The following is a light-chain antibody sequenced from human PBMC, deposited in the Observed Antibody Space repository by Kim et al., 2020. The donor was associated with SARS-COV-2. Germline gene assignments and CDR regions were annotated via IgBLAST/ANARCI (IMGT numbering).Light chain of an antibody. V-gene: IGLV1-47*02. CDR1: RYNIGSVGSNY. J-gene: IGLJ3*02. Sequence: TISCSGSRYNIGSVGSNYVYWFQQVPGTAPKLLIHSNNRRPSGVPDRFAGSKSGTSASLAISGLRSEDEATYYCSVWDDSLSGALFGGGTQLTVL. CDR2: SNN. CDR3: SVWDDSLSGAL.